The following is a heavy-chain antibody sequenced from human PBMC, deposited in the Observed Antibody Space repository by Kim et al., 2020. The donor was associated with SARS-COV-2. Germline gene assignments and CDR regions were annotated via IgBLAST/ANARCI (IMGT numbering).Heavy chain of an antibody. D-gene: IGHD3-10*01. CDR2: ISSSSSYI. Sequence: GGSLRLSCAASGFTFSSYSMNWVRQAPGKGLEWVSSISSSSSYIYYADSVKGRFTISRDNAKNSLYLQMNSLRAEDTAVYYCARYNSGSYWLYGMDVWGQGTTVTVSS. J-gene: IGHJ6*02. V-gene: IGHV3-21*01. CDR1: GFTFSSYS. CDR3: ARYNSGSYWLYGMDV.